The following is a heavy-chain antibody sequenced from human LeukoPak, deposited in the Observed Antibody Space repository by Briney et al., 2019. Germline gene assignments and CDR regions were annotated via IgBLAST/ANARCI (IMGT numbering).Heavy chain of an antibody. CDR3: ARDPSPVYLDRVDP. D-gene: IGHD3-9*01. J-gene: IGHJ5*02. CDR2: IIHTPEII. CDR1: GGTFSSYA. Sequence: GASVKDSCRTSGGTFSSYAFSWVLQAPGQGLEWMGRIIHTPEIINYAQKFEGRVTITADKSTSTMELNSLSSDDTALYYCARDPSPVYLDRVDPLVQGTQVTVSS. V-gene: IGHV1-69*04.